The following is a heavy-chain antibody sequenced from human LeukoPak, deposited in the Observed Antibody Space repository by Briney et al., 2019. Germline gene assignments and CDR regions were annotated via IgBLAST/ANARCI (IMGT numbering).Heavy chain of an antibody. V-gene: IGHV1-8*01. CDR2: MNPNSGNT. Sequence: ASVKVSCKASGYTFTSYDINWVRQATGQGLEWMGWMNPNSGNTGYAQEFQGRVTMTRNTSISTAYMELSSLRSEDTAVYYCARVSGQRLFMFYYWGQGTLVTVSS. J-gene: IGHJ4*02. D-gene: IGHD3-10*01. CDR1: GYTFTSYD. CDR3: ARVSGQRLFMFYY.